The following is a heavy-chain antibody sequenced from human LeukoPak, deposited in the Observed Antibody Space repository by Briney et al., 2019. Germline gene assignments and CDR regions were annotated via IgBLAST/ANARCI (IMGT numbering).Heavy chain of an antibody. CDR1: GFTFNIYE. D-gene: IGHD5-12*01. CDR2: ISSSGRSI. J-gene: IGHJ4*02. Sequence: QPGGSLILSCAASGFTFNIYEMHWVRQAPGKGPEGISYISSSGRSIYYADSVKGRFTISRDNAKNSVYLQMNSLRVEDTAIYYCAKEDIAGNGFPFDSWGQGTMVTVSS. V-gene: IGHV3-48*03. CDR3: AKEDIAGNGFPFDS.